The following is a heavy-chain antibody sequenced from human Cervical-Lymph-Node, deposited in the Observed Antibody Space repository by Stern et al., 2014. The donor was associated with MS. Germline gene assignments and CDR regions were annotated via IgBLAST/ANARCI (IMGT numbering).Heavy chain of an antibody. CDR3: ARELSGMYGMDV. V-gene: IGHV4-31*03. J-gene: IGHJ6*02. CDR2: SYYSGAT. CDR1: GGSINNGDYS. Sequence: QVQLQQWGPGLVKPSQTLSLTCTVSGGSINNGDYSWSWVRQHPGKGLGWLGYSYYSGATSYNPSLKGRLTISVDTSKRHFSLKLTSVTAADTSVYYCARELSGMYGMDVWGQGTTVTVSS. D-gene: IGHD1-1*01.